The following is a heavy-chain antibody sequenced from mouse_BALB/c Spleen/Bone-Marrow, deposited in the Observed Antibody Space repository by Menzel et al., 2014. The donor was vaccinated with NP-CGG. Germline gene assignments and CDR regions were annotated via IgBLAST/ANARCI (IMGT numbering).Heavy chain of an antibody. CDR3: SKDGGYDYSYYFDY. Sequence: EVMLVESGGGLVKPGGSLKLSCAASGFTFSSYSMSWVRQTPEKRLEWVATISSGGHDTYYPDSVKGRFTISRDNAKNTLYLQMSSLKSEDTAVYYCSKDGGYDYSYYFDYWGQGTTLSLSS. J-gene: IGHJ2*01. CDR1: GFTFSSYS. V-gene: IGHV5-6-4*01. D-gene: IGHD2-4*01. CDR2: ISSGGHDT.